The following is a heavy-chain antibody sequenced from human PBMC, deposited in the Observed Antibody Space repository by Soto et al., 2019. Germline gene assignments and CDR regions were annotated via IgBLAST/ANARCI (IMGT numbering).Heavy chain of an antibody. D-gene: IGHD2-2*01. CDR1: GGSINSYY. CDR2: IYYSGNT. J-gene: IGHJ5*02. CDR3: ARDYLAYQMLSSFDP. V-gene: IGHV4-59*01. Sequence: PSETLSLTCTVSGGSINSYYWSWIRQPPGKGPEWIGYIYYSGNTKYNPSLKSRVSLSVDMSKNQFSLKLYSVTAADTAVYYCARDYLAYQMLSSFDPWGQGTLVTVLL.